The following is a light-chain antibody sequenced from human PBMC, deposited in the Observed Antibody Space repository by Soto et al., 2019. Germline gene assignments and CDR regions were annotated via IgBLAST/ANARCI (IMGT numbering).Light chain of an antibody. CDR1: SSDVGGYNY. Sequence: QSALTQPRSVSGSPGQSVAISCTGTSSDVGGYNYVSWYQQHPGKAPKLIIYDVTKRPSGVPDRFSGSRSGNTASLAISGLRSEDEADYYCATWDDSLLFGGGTQLTV. CDR2: DVT. J-gene: IGLJ2*01. CDR3: ATWDDSLL. V-gene: IGLV2-11*01.